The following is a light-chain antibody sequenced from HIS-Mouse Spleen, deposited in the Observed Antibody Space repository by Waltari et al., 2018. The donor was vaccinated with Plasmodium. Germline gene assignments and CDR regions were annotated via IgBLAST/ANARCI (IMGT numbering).Light chain of an antibody. CDR3: CSYAGSSTFV. CDR2: EGS. J-gene: IGLJ3*02. Sequence: QSALTQPASVSGSPGQSITISCTGTSSDVGLYHLVSWYQQHPGKAPKLMIYEGSKRPSGVSNRFSGSKSGNTASLTISGLQAEDEADYYCCSYAGSSTFVFGGGTKLTVL. V-gene: IGLV2-23*03. CDR1: SSDVGLYHL.